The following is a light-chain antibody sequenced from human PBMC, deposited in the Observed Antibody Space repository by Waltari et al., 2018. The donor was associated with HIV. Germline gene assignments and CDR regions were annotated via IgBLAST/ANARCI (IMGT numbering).Light chain of an antibody. Sequence: SFEVTQPPSVSVSPGQTARITCSADALANQFTYWYQQRPGQAPVLILKKDTERPSGIPERFSGSVSGTTVTLIISGVQAEDEADYYCQSTDTRGTLWVFGGGTKLTVL. J-gene: IGLJ3*02. CDR3: QSTDTRGTLWV. V-gene: IGLV3-25*03. CDR1: ALANQF. CDR2: KDT.